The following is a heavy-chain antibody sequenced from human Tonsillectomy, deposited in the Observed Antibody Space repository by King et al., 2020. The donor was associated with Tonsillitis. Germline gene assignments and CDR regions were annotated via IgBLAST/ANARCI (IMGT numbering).Heavy chain of an antibody. CDR2: IDWDADT. CDR3: ARINNDFWSGYADY. D-gene: IGHD3-3*01. J-gene: IGHJ4*02. V-gene: IGHV2-70*01. CDR1: GFSLSSSGMC. Sequence: VTLKESGPALVRPTQTLTLTCTFSGFSLSSSGMCLRWIRQPPGKALEWLALIDWDADTYYSTSLRTRLTISKDTSKNQVVLTMTNMDPVDTATYYCARINNDFWSGYADYWGQGALVTVSS.